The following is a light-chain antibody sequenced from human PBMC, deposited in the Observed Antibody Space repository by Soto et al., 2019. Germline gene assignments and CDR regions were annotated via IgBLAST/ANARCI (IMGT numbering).Light chain of an antibody. CDR3: SSYTSSSTLEV. CDR2: DVS. J-gene: IGLJ1*01. CDR1: SSDGGGYNY. Sequence: QSALTQPASVSGSPGQSITISCTGTSSDGGGYNYVSWYQQHPGKAPKLMIYDVSSRPSGVSNRFSGSKSGNTDSLTISGLQAEDEPDYYCSSYTSSSTLEVFGTGTKLTVL. V-gene: IGLV2-14*01.